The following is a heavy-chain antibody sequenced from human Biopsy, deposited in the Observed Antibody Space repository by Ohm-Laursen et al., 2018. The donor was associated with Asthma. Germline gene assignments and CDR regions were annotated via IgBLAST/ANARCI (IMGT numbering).Heavy chain of an antibody. CDR2: INGKSNSI. V-gene: IGHV3-11*01. J-gene: IGHJ4*02. CDR1: GFTFSDYY. Sequence: SLRLSCSASGFTFSDYYMSWIRQAPGKGLEWISYINGKSNSIEYADPVKGRFTISRDNAKNSLYLQMNSLRAEDTAVYYCAGDSYSSGLYDDFESWGQGTLVTVSS. D-gene: IGHD6-19*01. CDR3: AGDSYSSGLYDDFES.